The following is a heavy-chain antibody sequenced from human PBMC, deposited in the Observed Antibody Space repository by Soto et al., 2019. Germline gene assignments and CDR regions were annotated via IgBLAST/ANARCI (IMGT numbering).Heavy chain of an antibody. CDR1: GFTFSSYA. CDR2: ISGSGGST. J-gene: IGHJ4*02. CDR3: AKDLRFLEWLYFGYYFDY. V-gene: IGHV3-23*01. D-gene: IGHD3-3*01. Sequence: GGSLRLSCAASGFTFSSYAMSWVRQAPGKGLEWVSAISGSGGSTYHADSVKGRFTISRDNSKNTLYLQMNSLRAEDTAVYYCAKDLRFLEWLYFGYYFDYWGQGTLVTVSS.